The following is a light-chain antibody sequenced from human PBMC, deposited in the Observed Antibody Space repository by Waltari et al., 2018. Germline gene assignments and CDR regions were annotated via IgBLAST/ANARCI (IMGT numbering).Light chain of an antibody. CDR2: AAS. CDR3: QMYVRLPVT. CDR1: ESISKY. V-gene: IGKV3-20*01. Sequence: DIVLTQSPGTLSLSPRERATLFCRASESISKYLAWYQQRPGQAPRLLIYAASNRATGGPDRFSGSGSGTDFSLTISRLEPEDFAVYYCQMYVRLPVTFGQGTKVEIK. J-gene: IGKJ1*01.